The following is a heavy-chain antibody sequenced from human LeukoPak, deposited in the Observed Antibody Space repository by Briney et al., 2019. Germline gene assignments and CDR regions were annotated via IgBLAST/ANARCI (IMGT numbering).Heavy chain of an antibody. J-gene: IGHJ6*02. CDR3: ARDSNYYYGMDV. CDR1: GFTFSDYA. CDR2: ISGSGGST. Sequence: GGSLRLSCVASGFTFSDYAMTWVRQAPGKGLEWVSVISGSGGSTYYADSVKSRFTISRDNSKNTLYLQMNSLRAEDTAVYYCARDSNYYYGMDVWGQGTTVTVSS. V-gene: IGHV3-23*01.